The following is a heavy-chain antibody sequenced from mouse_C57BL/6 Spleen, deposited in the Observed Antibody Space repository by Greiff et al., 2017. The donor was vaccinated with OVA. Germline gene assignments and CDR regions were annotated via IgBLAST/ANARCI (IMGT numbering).Heavy chain of an antibody. CDR1: GYTFTSYW. J-gene: IGHJ4*01. CDR2: IYPGSGST. CDR3: ARGGLILRYLYAMDY. D-gene: IGHD1-1*01. V-gene: IGHV1-55*01. Sequence: QVQLQQPGAELVKPGASVKMSCKASGYTFTSYWITWVKQRPGQGLEWIGDIYPGSGSTNYNEKFKSKATLTVDTSSSTAYMQLSSLTSEDSAVYYCARGGLILRYLYAMDYWGQGTSVTVSS.